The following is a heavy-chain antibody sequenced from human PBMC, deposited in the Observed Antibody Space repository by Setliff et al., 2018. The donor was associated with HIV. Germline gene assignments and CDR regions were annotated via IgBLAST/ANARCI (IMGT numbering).Heavy chain of an antibody. J-gene: IGHJ3*02. CDR2: INHSGSA. Sequence: SETLSLTCDVSGGSFSGYYWSWIRQPPGKGLEWIGEINHSGSANYNPSLKSRVTISLDTSKNHFSLKVTSVTAADTAVYYCVRVRRDFDDYRQLGTFDIWGQGTMVTVSS. V-gene: IGHV4-34*01. D-gene: IGHD4-17*01. CDR3: VRVRRDFDDYRQLGTFDI. CDR1: GGSFSGYY.